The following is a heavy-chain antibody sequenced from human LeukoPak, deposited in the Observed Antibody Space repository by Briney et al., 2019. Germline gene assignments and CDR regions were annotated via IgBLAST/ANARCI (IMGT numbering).Heavy chain of an antibody. Sequence: PGGSLRLSCAASGFTFSSYNMNWVRQAPGKGLEWVSSIRGPSSYISYADSVKGRFTISRDNAKNNLYLQMNSLRAEDTAVYYCARGDPGHFDYWGQGTLVTVSS. V-gene: IGHV3-21*01. CDR3: ARGDPGHFDY. CDR1: GFTFSSYN. D-gene: IGHD2-21*02. J-gene: IGHJ4*02. CDR2: IRGPSSYI.